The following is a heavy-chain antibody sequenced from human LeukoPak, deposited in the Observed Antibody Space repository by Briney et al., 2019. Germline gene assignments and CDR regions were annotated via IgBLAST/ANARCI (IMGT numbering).Heavy chain of an antibody. D-gene: IGHD1-26*01. CDR1: GGSISGTNW. Sequence: SETLSLTCGVSGGSISGTNWWSWVRQPPGQGLEWIGEISLAGQTNYNPSLNGRVTMSLDKSSNQLSLHLTSVTAADTATYYCSRESGPFCPFGYWGQGTLVVVSS. CDR2: ISLAGQT. CDR3: SRESGPFCPFGY. V-gene: IGHV4/OR15-8*02. J-gene: IGHJ4*02.